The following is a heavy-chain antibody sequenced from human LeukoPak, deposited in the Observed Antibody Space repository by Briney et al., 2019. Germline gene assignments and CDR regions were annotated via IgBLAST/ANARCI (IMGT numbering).Heavy chain of an antibody. CDR1: DGSISSSSYY. Sequence: SETLSLTCTVSDGSISSSSYYWGWIRQPPGKGLEWIGSIFYAGNTYYHPPFKSRVTISVDTSKNQFSLKLSSVTAADTAVYYCARHGYSSGSLAWFDPWGQGTQVTVSS. V-gene: IGHV4-39*07. CDR2: IFYAGNT. CDR3: ARHGYSSGSLAWFDP. D-gene: IGHD6-19*01. J-gene: IGHJ5*02.